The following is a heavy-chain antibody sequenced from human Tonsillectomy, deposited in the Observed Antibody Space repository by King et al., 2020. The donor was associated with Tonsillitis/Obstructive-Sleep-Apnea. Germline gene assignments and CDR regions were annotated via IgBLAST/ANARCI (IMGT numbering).Heavy chain of an antibody. V-gene: IGHV4-34*12. CDR2: VIHSGSS. CDR3: ASGPNGGSPDSYYMDV. Sequence: VQLQQWGAGLLKPSETLSLTCAVYGGSFSDYYWSWIRQPPGKGLEWIGEVIHSGSSNYNPSLKSRVTISVDTSKNPFSLKVTSVTAADTAVYYCASGPNGGSPDSYYMDVWGKGTTVTVSS. CDR1: GGSFSDYY. J-gene: IGHJ6*03. D-gene: IGHD3-16*01.